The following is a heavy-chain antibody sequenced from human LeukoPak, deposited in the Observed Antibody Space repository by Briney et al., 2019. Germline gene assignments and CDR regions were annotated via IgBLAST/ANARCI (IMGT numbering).Heavy chain of an antibody. D-gene: IGHD3-22*01. CDR1: GFTFSSYW. V-gene: IGHV3-74*01. CDR3: ARDDTHYGSSGSFYDAFDI. J-gene: IGHJ3*02. CDR2: INSDGRST. Sequence: PGGSLRLSCAASGFTFSSYWMHWVRQAPGKGLVWVSRINSDGRSTSYADSVRGRFTISRDNAKNTLYLQMNSLRAEDTAVYYCARDDTHYGSSGSFYDAFDIWGQGTMVTVSS.